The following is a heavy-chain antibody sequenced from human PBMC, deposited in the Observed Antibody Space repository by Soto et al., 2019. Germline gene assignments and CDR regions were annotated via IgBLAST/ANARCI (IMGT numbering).Heavy chain of an antibody. Sequence: GESLKISCKGSGYIFTSYWIGWVRQMPGKGLEWMGIIYPGDSDTRYSPSFQGHVTITVDKSTSTAYLQWNTLKASDTAMYYCARQIYDSDTGPNFQYYFDSWGQGTPVTVSS. D-gene: IGHD3-22*01. V-gene: IGHV5-51*01. CDR2: IYPGDSDT. CDR1: GYIFTSYW. CDR3: ARQIYDSDTGPNFQYYFDS. J-gene: IGHJ4*02.